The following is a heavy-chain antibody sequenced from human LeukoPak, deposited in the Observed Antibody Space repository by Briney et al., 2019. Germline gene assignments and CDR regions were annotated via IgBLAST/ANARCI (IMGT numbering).Heavy chain of an antibody. CDR3: ARALNLLDPVTLDY. Sequence: GGSLRLSCAASGFTFSSYWMHWVRQAPGKGLVWVSLITSDGSTTSYADSVKGRFTISRDNAKNTLYLQMNSLRVVDTAVYYCARALNLLDPVTLDYWGQGTLVTVSS. CDR1: GFTFSSYW. D-gene: IGHD1-1*01. V-gene: IGHV3-74*01. J-gene: IGHJ4*02. CDR2: ITSDGSTT.